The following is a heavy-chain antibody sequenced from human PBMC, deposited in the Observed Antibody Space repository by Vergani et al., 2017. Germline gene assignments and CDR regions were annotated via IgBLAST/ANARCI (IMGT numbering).Heavy chain of an antibody. Sequence: EVQLVQSGAEVKKPGESLKISCKGSGYSFTSYWIGWVRQMPGKGLEWMGIIYPGDSDTRYSPSFQGQVTISADKSISTAYLQWSSLKASDTAMYYCXRPHCSSTSCSYHDAFDIWGQGTMVTVSS. D-gene: IGHD2-2*01. CDR1: GYSFTSYW. CDR2: IYPGDSDT. J-gene: IGHJ3*02. V-gene: IGHV5-51*01. CDR3: XRPHCSSTSCSYHDAFDI.